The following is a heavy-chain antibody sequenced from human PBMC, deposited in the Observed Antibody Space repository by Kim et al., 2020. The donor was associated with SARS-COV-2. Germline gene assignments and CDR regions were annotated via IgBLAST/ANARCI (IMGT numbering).Heavy chain of an antibody. CDR2: IYHSGST. CDR1: GGSISSSNW. D-gene: IGHD3-22*01. J-gene: IGHJ4*02. CDR3: AREPEEGHYELGG. Sequence: SETLSLTCAVSGGSISSSNWWSWVRQPPGKGLAWIGEIYHSGSTNYNPSLKSRVTISVDKSKNQFSLKLSSVTAADTAVYYCAREPEEGHYELGGWGQGTLVTVSS. V-gene: IGHV4-4*02.